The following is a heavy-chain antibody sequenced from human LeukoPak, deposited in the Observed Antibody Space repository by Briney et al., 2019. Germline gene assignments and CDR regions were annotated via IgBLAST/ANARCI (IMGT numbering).Heavy chain of an antibody. CDR3: ASHPRTGGNFDY. Sequence: GGSLRLSCAASGFTFSTYAMSWVRQAPGKGLEWVSVISGNGAGTYYADSVKGRFTISRDNSKDTLYLQMSSLRAEDTALYYCASHPRTGGNFDYWGQGTLVTVS. D-gene: IGHD4-23*01. J-gene: IGHJ4*02. CDR2: ISGNGAGT. CDR1: GFTFSTYA. V-gene: IGHV3-23*01.